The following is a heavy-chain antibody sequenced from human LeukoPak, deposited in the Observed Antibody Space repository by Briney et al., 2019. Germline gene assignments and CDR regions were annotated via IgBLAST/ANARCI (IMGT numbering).Heavy chain of an antibody. D-gene: IGHD6-13*01. CDR1: AYTFTIYG. CDR2: ISAYNGNT. V-gene: IGHV1-18*01. J-gene: IGHJ4*02. CDR3: AREGTAAATPFDY. Sequence: AAVTVCCKASAYTFTIYGNSWVRQAPGQGLERMGWISAYNGNTNYAQKLQGRVTMTTDRSTSTAYMELRRLRSDDAAVYYCAREGTAAATPFDYWGQGTLVTVSS.